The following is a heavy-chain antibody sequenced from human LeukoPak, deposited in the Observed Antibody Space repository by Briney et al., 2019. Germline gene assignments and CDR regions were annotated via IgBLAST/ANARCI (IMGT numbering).Heavy chain of an antibody. V-gene: IGHV3-23*01. J-gene: IGHJ4*02. CDR1: GFTFSLYA. CDR3: VIQTMIVVVSHFDY. CDR2: ISGSGGGS. D-gene: IGHD3-22*01. Sequence: GGSLRLSCAASGFTFSLYAMSWVRQAPGKEPEWVSVISGSGGGSYYADSVKGRFTISRDNSKNTLYLQMNSLRAEDTAVYYCVIQTMIVVVSHFDYWGQGTLVTVSS.